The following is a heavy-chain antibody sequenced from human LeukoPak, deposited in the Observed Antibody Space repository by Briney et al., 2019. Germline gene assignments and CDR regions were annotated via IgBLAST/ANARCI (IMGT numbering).Heavy chain of an antibody. D-gene: IGHD3-10*01. CDR3: ARDLDGSGDYHWFDP. J-gene: IGHJ5*02. CDR2: INGDGSGT. V-gene: IGHV3-74*01. CDR1: GFTFSNYA. Sequence: SGGSLRLSCAAAGFTFSNYAMNWVRQAPGKGLEWVSRINGDGSGTTYADSVKGRFTISRDNAKNTLYLQMNSLRAEDTAVYYCARDLDGSGDYHWFDPWGQGTLVTVSS.